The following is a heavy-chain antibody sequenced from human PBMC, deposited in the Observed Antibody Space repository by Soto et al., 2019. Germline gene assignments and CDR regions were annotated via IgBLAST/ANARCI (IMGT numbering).Heavy chain of an antibody. Sequence: ASVKVSCKVSGYTLTELSMHWVRQAPGKGLEWMGGFDPEDGETIYAQKFQGRVTMTEDTSTDTAYMELSSLRSEDTAVYYCATFGRSWSPNGNNAFDIWGQGTMVTVSS. CDR2: FDPEDGET. CDR1: GYTLTELS. CDR3: ATFGRSWSPNGNNAFDI. V-gene: IGHV1-24*01. D-gene: IGHD6-13*01. J-gene: IGHJ3*02.